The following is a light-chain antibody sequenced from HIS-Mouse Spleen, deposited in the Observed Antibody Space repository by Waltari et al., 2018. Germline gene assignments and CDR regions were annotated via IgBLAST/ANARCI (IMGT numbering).Light chain of an antibody. CDR1: SSDVGGYNY. V-gene: IGLV2-14*03. CDR2: DVS. CDR3: SSYTSSSFNVV. Sequence: QSALTQPPSVSGSPGQSITISCTGTSSDVGGYNYVSWYQQHPGKAPKLMIYDVSNRPSGVSNRFSGSKSGNTASLTISGLQAEDEDDYYCSSYTSSSFNVVFGGGTKLTVL. J-gene: IGLJ2*01.